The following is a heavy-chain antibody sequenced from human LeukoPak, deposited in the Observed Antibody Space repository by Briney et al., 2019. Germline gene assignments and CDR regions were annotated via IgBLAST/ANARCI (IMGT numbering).Heavy chain of an antibody. CDR1: GYTFTSYA. CDR3: ARCGILTGYYTYYYMDV. J-gene: IGHJ6*03. V-gene: IGHV7-4-1*02. CDR2: INTNTGNP. Sequence: ASVKVSCKASGYTFTSYAMNWVRQAPGQGLEWMGWINTNTGNPTYAQGFTGRFVFSLDTSVSTAYLQISSLKAEDTAVYYCARCGILTGYYTYYYMDVWGKGTTVTVSS. D-gene: IGHD3-9*01.